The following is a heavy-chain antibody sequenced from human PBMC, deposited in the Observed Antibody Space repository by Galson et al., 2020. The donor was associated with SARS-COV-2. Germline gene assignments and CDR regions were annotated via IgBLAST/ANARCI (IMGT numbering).Heavy chain of an antibody. CDR2: IWYDGSNK. CDR3: ARAPNYDFWSGYRNYYYGMDV. J-gene: IGHJ6*02. V-gene: IGHV3-33*01. Sequence: GGSLRLSCAASGFTFSSYGMHWVRQAPGKGLEWVAVIWYDGSNKYYADSVKGRFTISRDNSKNTLYLQMNSLRAEDTAVYYCARAPNYDFWSGYRNYYYGMDVWGQGTTVTVSS. CDR1: GFTFSSYG. D-gene: IGHD3-3*01.